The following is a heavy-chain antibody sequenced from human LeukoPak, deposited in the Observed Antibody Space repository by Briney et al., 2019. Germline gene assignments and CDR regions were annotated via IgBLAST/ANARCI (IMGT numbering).Heavy chain of an antibody. CDR1: GYTFSSHG. CDR3: ARLWGSVSGYFDY. J-gene: IGHJ4*02. Sequence: PGGSLRLSCAVSGYTFSSHGMHWVRQVPGKGLEWVAAIWYDGSDKYYADSVKGRFTISRDNSKNMLYLQMDSLRAEDTALYYCARLWGSVSGYFDYWGQGTLVTVSS. D-gene: IGHD2-21*01. CDR2: IWYDGSDK. V-gene: IGHV3-33*01.